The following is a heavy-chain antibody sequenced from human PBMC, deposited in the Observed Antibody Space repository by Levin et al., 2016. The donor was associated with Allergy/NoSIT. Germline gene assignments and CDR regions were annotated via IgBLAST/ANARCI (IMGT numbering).Heavy chain of an antibody. D-gene: IGHD3-22*01. Sequence: SVKVSCKASGDTFNSYTISWVRQAPGQGLEWMGRITPLLGIANYAQRFQGRVTITADKSTSTAYMELSSLRSEDTAVYYCATPGGHYSDTRTDAFDIWGQGAMVTVSS. CDR3: ATPGGHYSDTRTDAFDI. V-gene: IGHV1-69*02. CDR1: GDTFNSYT. J-gene: IGHJ3*02. CDR2: ITPLLGIA.